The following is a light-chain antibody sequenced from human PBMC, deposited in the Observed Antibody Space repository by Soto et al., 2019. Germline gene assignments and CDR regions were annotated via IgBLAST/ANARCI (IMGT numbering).Light chain of an antibody. CDR2: DAS. V-gene: IGKV3-11*01. J-gene: IGKJ1*01. CDR1: QSVSSY. CDR3: QQRSNWPPWT. Sequence: EIVLTQSPATLSLSPEERATLSCRASQSVSSYLAWYQQKPGQAPRLLIYDASNRATGIPARFSGSGSGTDFTLTISSLEPEDFAVYYCQQRSNWPPWTFGQVTKVE.